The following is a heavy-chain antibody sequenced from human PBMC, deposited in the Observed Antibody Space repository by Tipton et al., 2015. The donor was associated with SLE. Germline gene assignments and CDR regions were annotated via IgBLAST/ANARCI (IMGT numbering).Heavy chain of an antibody. CDR2: TYRSGST. J-gene: IGHJ6*03. Sequence: TLSLTCTVSGDSISNYFWTWIRQPPGKGLEWIGYTYRSGSTNSNPTLKSRVTISMDTSNNQFSLKLTSVSAADTAVYYCATGTLVGSWYYSMDVWGKGTTVTVSS. V-gene: IGHV4-4*08. CDR1: GDSISNYF. CDR3: ATGTLVGSWYYSMDV. D-gene: IGHD2-2*03.